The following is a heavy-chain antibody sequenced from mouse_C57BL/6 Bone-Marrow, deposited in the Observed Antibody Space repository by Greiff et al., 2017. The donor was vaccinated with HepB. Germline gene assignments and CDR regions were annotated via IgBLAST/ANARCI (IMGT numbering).Heavy chain of an antibody. CDR2: ISYDGSN. V-gene: IGHV3-6*01. J-gene: IGHJ1*03. D-gene: IGHD1-1*01. CDR1: GYSITSGYY. CDR3: ARHSSRYWYFDV. Sequence: DVHLVESGPGLVKPSQSLSLTCSVTGYSITSGYYWNWIRQFPGNKLEWTGYISYDGSNNYNPSLKNRISITRDTSKNQFFLKLNSVTTEDTATYYCARHSSRYWYFDVWGTGTTVTVSS.